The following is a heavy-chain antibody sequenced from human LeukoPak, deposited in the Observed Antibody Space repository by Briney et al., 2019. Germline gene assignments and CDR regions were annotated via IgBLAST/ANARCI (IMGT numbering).Heavy chain of an antibody. CDR2: ISGGSDYT. CDR3: ARGHSGSYQRTDAFDI. V-gene: IGHV3-21*01. Sequence: GGSLRLSCVASGFTFRSYSMNWVRQAPGKGLEWVSSISGGSDYTYHADSVKGRFTSSRDNAKNSLFLQMNSLRAEDTAIYFCARGHSGSYQRTDAFDIWGQGAMVTVSS. D-gene: IGHD1-26*01. CDR1: GFTFRSYS. J-gene: IGHJ3*02.